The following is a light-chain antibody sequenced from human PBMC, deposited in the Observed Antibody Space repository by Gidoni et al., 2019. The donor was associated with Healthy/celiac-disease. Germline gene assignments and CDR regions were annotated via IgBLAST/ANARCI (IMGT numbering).Light chain of an antibody. V-gene: IGLV2-14*03. CDR3: SSYTSSSTRV. CDR2: DVR. J-gene: IGLJ3*02. Sequence: QSAPTQPASVSGSPGQSITISCTGTSSDVGGYNYVSWYQQHPGKAPKLMIYDVRNRPSGVSNRFSGSKSGNTASLTISGLQAKDEADYYCSSYTSSSTRVFGGGTKLTVL. CDR1: SSDVGGYNY.